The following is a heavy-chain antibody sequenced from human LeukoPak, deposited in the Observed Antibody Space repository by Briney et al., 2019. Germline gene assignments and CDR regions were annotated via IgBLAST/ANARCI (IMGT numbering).Heavy chain of an antibody. CDR1: GGTFSSYA. J-gene: IGHJ5*02. CDR2: IIPIFGTA. V-gene: IGHV1-69*13. D-gene: IGHD3-3*01. Sequence: SVKVSCKASGGTFSSYAISWVRQAPGQGLEWMGGIIPIFGTANYAQKFQGRVTITADESTNTAYMELSSLRSEDTAVYYCARYDLNWFDPWGQGTLVTVSS. CDR3: ARYDLNWFDP.